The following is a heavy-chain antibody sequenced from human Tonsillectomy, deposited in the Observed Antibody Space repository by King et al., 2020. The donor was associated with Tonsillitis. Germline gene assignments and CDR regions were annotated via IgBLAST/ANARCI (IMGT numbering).Heavy chain of an antibody. Sequence: QLVQSGAEVKKPGASVKVSCKASGYTFTSYGISWVRQAPGQGLEWMGWISGYNGYTKYSQKLQGRVTMTTDTSTSTAYMELRSLRSDDTAVYYCARVDVVVVPNTPNGGWFDPWGQGTLVTVSS. D-gene: IGHD2-2*01. J-gene: IGHJ5*02. V-gene: IGHV1-18*01. CDR3: ARVDVVVVPNTPNGGWFDP. CDR1: GYTFTSYG. CDR2: ISGYNGYT.